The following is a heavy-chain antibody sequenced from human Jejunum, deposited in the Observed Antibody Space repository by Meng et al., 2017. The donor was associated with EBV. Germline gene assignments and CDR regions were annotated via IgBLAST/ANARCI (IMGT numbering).Heavy chain of an antibody. CDR1: GFTLSDYW. CDR2: SNSDETSI. J-gene: IGHJ4*02. CDR3: ARRDSRGGFYDS. Sequence: QLVESGGGIVQPGGSLRLSCVVSGFTLSDYWMHWVRQVPGKGLLWVSRSNSDETSISYAESVKGRFSMSRDNAKNTLFLQMNSLTVEDTAVYYCARRDSRGGFYDSWGQGTLVTVSS. V-gene: IGHV3-74*01. D-gene: IGHD2-15*01.